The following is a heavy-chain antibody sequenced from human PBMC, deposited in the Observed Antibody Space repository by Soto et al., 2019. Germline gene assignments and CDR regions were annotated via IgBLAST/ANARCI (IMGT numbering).Heavy chain of an antibody. J-gene: IGHJ5*02. CDR3: ARGQLLTFNWFDP. D-gene: IGHD2-2*01. Sequence: TLSLTCPGSGGSISRYYWSWIRQGPGKGLEWIWYIYYSGSTNYNPSLKSRVTISVDTSKNQFSLKLSSVTAADTAVYYCARGQLLTFNWFDPWGQGTLVTVSS. V-gene: IGHV4-59*01. CDR2: IYYSGST. CDR1: GGSISRYY.